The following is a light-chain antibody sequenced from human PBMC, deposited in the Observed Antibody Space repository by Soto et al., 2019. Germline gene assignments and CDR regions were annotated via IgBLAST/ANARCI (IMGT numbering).Light chain of an antibody. Sequence: SVLPQPPSVSGSPGQSVTISCTGPSSDFGTYNGISWYQQPPGTAPKLMIYDVSNRPSGVPDRFSGSKSGNTASLTISGLQAEDEGDYYCSSYTISNTYVFGTGTKVTVL. CDR3: SSYTISNTYV. CDR1: SSDFGTYNG. J-gene: IGLJ1*01. CDR2: DVS. V-gene: IGLV2-18*02.